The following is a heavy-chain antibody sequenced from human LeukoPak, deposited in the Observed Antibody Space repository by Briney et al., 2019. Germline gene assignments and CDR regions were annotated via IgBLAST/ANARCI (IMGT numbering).Heavy chain of an antibody. J-gene: IGHJ4*02. Sequence: GGSLRLSCAASGFTFSSYEMNWVREAPGKGLERVSYITSSGSTLYYAHSVKGRFTISRDNAKISLYLQMNSLRAEDTAVYYCASARQAYDILTGYYSRDYWGQGTLVTVSS. D-gene: IGHD3-9*01. V-gene: IGHV3-48*03. CDR2: ITSSGSTL. CDR1: GFTFSSYE. CDR3: ASARQAYDILTGYYSRDY.